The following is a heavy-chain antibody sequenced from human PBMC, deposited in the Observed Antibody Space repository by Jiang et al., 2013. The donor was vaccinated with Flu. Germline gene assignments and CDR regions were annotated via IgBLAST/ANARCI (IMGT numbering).Heavy chain of an antibody. CDR2: IYYSGST. CDR1: GGSISSSTYY. V-gene: IGHV4-61*05. CDR3: ARAYSGSYSGWFDP. J-gene: IGHJ5*02. D-gene: IGHD1-26*01. Sequence: PGLVKPSETLSLTCTVSGGSISSSTYYWGWIRQPPGRGLEWIGYIYYSGSTNYNPSLKSRVTVSVDTSKNQFSLKLSSVTAADTAVYYCARAYSGSYSGWFDPWGQGTLVTVSS.